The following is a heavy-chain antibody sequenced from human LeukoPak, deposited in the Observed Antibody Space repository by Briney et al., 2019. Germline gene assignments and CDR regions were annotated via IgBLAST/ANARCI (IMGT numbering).Heavy chain of an antibody. CDR2: ISAYNGNT. J-gene: IGHJ5*02. CDR1: GYTFTSYG. D-gene: IGHD1-1*01. CDR3: ARVWVQLERPELLEPDLSNWFDP. V-gene: IGHV1-18*01. Sequence: ASVKVSCKASGYTFTSYGISWVRQAPGQGLEWMGWISAYNGNTNYAQKLQGRVTMTTDTSTSTAYMELRSLRSDDTAVYYCARVWVQLERPELLEPDLSNWFDPWGQGTLVTVSS.